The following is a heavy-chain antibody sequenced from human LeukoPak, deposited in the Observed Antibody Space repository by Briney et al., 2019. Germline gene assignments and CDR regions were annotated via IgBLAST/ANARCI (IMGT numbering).Heavy chain of an antibody. V-gene: IGHV3-21*01. CDR1: GFSFSSYA. J-gene: IGHJ6*03. CDR2: ISSSSSYI. CDR3: ARDGSGTHKYYYYYYMDV. Sequence: GGSLRLSCVASGFSFSSYAMSWVRQAPGKGLEWVSSISSSSSYIYYADSVKGRFTISRDNAKNSLYLQMNSLRAEDTAVYYCARDGSGTHKYYYYYYMDVWGKGTTVTVSS. D-gene: IGHD6-13*01.